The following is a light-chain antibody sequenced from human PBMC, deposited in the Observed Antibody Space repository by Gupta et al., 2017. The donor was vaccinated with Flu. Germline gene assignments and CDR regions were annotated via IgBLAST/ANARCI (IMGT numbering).Light chain of an antibody. Sequence: PATLSVSPGERATLACRASQGVSVHLAWYQQKPVQAPRLLIYDASASAAAIPARFSGSASETEYTLTISGLEPEDFAIYYCQQYNDWPRTFGRGTRV. V-gene: IGKV3-15*01. J-gene: IGKJ1*01. CDR2: DAS. CDR3: QQYNDWPRT. CDR1: QGVSVH.